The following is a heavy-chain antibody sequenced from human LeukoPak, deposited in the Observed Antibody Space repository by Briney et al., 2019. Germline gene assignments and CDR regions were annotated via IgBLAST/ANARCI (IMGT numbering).Heavy chain of an antibody. CDR3: ARVGPYCSSTSCYLTLDY. D-gene: IGHD2-2*01. Sequence: ASVKVSCKASGYTFTGYYMHWVRQAPGQGLEWMGWISAYNGNTNYAQKLQGRVTMTTDTSTSTAYMELRSLRSDDTAVYYCARVGPYCSSTSCYLTLDYWGQGTLVTVSS. CDR2: ISAYNGNT. CDR1: GYTFTGYY. V-gene: IGHV1-18*04. J-gene: IGHJ4*02.